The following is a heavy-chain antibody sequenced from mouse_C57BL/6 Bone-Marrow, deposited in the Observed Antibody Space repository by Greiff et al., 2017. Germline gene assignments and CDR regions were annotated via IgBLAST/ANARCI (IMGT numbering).Heavy chain of an antibody. CDR2: IWSGGST. D-gene: IGHD2-5*01. J-gene: IGHJ2*01. CDR1: GFSLTSYG. Sequence: VKLVESGPGLVQPSQSLSITCTVSGFSLTSYGVHWVRQSPGKGLEWLGVIWSGGSTDYNAAFISRLSISKDNSKSQVFFKMNSLQADDTAIYYCATRSYSNYVLFDYWGQGTTLTVSS. CDR3: ATRSYSNYVLFDY. V-gene: IGHV2-2*01.